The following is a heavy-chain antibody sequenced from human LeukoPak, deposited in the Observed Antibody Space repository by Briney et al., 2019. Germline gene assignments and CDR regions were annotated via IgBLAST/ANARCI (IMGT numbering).Heavy chain of an antibody. D-gene: IGHD3-10*01. J-gene: IGHJ4*02. CDR3: ALYYGSGSYGGH. CDR1: GFTFSSYS. V-gene: IGHV3-21*01. CDR2: ISSSSSYI. Sequence: GGSLRLSCAASGFTFSSYSMNWVRQAPGKGLEWVSSISSSSSYIYYADSVKGRFTASRDNAENSLYLQMNSLRAEDTAVYYCALYYGSGSYGGHWGQGTLVTVSS.